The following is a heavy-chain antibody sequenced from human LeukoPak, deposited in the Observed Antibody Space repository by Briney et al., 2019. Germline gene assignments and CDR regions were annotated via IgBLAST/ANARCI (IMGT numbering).Heavy chain of an antibody. V-gene: IGHV1-58*01. J-gene: IGHJ6*02. CDR3: AAVPHYYYGMDV. Sequence: SVKVACKASGFTFTSSALQWVRQARGQRLEWIGWLVVGSGNTKYAQKFQERVTIPRDMSTSTAYRELSSLRSEDTAVYYCAAVPHYYYGMDVWGQGTTVTVSS. CDR1: GFTFTSSA. CDR2: LVVGSGNT.